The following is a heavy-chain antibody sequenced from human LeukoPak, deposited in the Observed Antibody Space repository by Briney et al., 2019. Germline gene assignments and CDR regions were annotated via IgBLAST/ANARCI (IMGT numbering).Heavy chain of an antibody. Sequence: SETLSLTCAVYGGSFSGYYWSWIRQPPGKGLEWIGEINHSGSTNYNPSFKSRVTISVDTSKNQFSLKLSSVTAADTAVYYCARGPPSVVPAASGRDAFDIWGQGTMVTVSS. CDR3: ARGPPSVVPAASGRDAFDI. J-gene: IGHJ3*02. V-gene: IGHV4-34*01. D-gene: IGHD2-2*01. CDR2: INHSGST. CDR1: GGSFSGYY.